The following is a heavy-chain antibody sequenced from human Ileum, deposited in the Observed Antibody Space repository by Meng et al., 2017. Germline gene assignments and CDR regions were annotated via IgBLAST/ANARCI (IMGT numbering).Heavy chain of an antibody. Sequence: HLQLPVSGPGLVKPSETLALTCNVSGDSLSSGNYYWGWIRQPPGKGLEWIGSLYYNGNTYYNPSLRSRVTISIDTSKNQFSLKLNSVTAADTAVYYCGKAPHYWGQGTLVTVSS. CDR3: GKAPHY. V-gene: IGHV4-39*07. J-gene: IGHJ4*02. CDR2: LYYNGNT. CDR1: GDSLSSGNYY.